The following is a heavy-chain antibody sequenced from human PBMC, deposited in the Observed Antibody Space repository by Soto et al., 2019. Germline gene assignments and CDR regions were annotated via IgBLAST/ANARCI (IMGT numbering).Heavy chain of an antibody. D-gene: IGHD3-22*01. V-gene: IGHV1-18*01. Sequence: ASVKVSCKASGCPFTSYGIGWVRQAPGQGLEWMGWISAYNGNTNYAQKLQGRVTMTTDTSTSTAYMELRSLRSDDTAVYYCARGPYATSGYDSWGQGTQVTVSS. CDR3: ARGPYATSGYDS. CDR2: ISAYNGNT. J-gene: IGHJ4*02. CDR1: GCPFTSYG.